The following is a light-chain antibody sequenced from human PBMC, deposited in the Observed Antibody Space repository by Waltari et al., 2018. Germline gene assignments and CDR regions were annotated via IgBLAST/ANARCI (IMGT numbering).Light chain of an antibody. CDR2: AAS. CDR1: QGIGTY. CDR3: QQLNTYPV. V-gene: IGKV1-9*01. Sequence: DIQLTQSPSFLSASVEDRVTITCRASQGIGTYLAWYQQKVGKAPKLLIYAASNLQSGVPSRFSGGGSGTEFILTISSLQPEDFATYYCQQLNTYPVFGGGTKVEIK. J-gene: IGKJ4*01.